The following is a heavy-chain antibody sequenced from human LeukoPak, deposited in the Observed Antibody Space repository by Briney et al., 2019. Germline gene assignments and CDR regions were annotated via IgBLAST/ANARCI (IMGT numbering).Heavy chain of an antibody. Sequence: GGSLRLSCAASGFTFSNGWMSWVRQAPRKGLEWVGRIKSKTAGGTTDYAAPVKGRFAISRDDSKNTLYLQMNSLKTEDTAVYYCSAQGFNYGLDYWGQGALVTVSS. V-gene: IGHV3-15*01. J-gene: IGHJ4*02. CDR2: IKSKTAGGTT. D-gene: IGHD5-18*01. CDR1: GFTFSNGW. CDR3: SAQGFNYGLDY.